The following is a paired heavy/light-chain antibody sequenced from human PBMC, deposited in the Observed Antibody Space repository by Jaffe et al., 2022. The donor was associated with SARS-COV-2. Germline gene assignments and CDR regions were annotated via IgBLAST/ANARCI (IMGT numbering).Light chain of an antibody. CDR1: QSISGK. J-gene: IGKJ5*01. CDR3: QQYNNWPPMT. CDR2: ETS. Sequence: EIVMTQYPATLSVSPGERATLSCRASQSISGKIAWYQQKPGQAPRLVMYETSTRATGIPDRFSGSGSGTEFTLTIRSLQSEDFAIYYCQQYNNWPPMTFGQGTRLE. V-gene: IGKV3-15*01.
Heavy chain of an antibody. CDR1: GFSFSTYW. CDR2: INPEGREK. Sequence: VQLVDSGGGLAQPGGSRRLSCEASGFSFSTYWMSWIRQTAGMGLQWVATINPEGREKYHVESVKGRFTVSRDNSRNSLYLQMNSLRVEDTAVYYCARGHWQLEVWGQGTTVTVSS. J-gene: IGHJ6*02. CDR3: ARGHWQLEV. D-gene: IGHD1-1*01. V-gene: IGHV3-7*03.